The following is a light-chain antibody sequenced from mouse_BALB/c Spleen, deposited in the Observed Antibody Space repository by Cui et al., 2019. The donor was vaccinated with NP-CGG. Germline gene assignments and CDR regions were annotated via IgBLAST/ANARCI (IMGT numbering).Light chain of an antibody. CDR3: ALWYSNHWV. Sequence: QAVVTQESALTTSPGEIVRLTCRSSTGAITTSNYANWVQEKPDHLFTGLIGGTNNRAPGVPARFSGSLIGDKAALTITGAQTEDEAIYFCALWYSNHWVFGGGTKLTVL. CDR2: GTN. J-gene: IGLJ1*01. CDR1: TGAITTSNY. V-gene: IGLV1*01.